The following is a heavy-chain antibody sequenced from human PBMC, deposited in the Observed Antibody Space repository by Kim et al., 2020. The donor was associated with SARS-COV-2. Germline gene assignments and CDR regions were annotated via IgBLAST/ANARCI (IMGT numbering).Heavy chain of an antibody. Sequence: GGSLRLSCAGSGFTFSSYEMNWVRQTPGKGQEWVSYLSTSGSTIYYADSVKGRFTVSRDNAKNSLYLFMHSLRAEDTALYYCARSLTTRYRYFDYWGHGTLVTVSS. V-gene: IGHV3-48*03. D-gene: IGHD1-1*01. CDR1: GFTFSSYE. CDR2: LSTSGSTI. J-gene: IGHJ4*01. CDR3: ARSLTTRYRYFDY.